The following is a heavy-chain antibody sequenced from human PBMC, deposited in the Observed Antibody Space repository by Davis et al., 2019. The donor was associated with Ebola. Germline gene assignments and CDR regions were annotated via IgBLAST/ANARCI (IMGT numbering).Heavy chain of an antibody. Sequence: PGGSLRLSCAASGFTFSSYAMSWVRQAPGKGLEWVSAISGSGGSTYYADSVKGRFTISRDNSKNTLYLQMNSLRAEDTAVYYCARTPISYYYDSSGYFDYWGQGTLVTVSS. J-gene: IGHJ4*02. CDR2: ISGSGGST. CDR1: GFTFSSYA. CDR3: ARTPISYYYDSSGYFDY. V-gene: IGHV3-23*01. D-gene: IGHD3-22*01.